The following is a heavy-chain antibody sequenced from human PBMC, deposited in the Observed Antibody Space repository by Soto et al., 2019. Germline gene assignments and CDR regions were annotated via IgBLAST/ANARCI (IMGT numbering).Heavy chain of an antibody. V-gene: IGHV3-23*01. D-gene: IGHD6-13*01. J-gene: IGHJ6*02. CDR1: GFAFSTYS. Sequence: GSLRLSCAAAGFAFSTYSMTWVRQAPGKGLEWVSVISGSGGSSYYAASVKGRFTISRDNSKNTLFLQMNGLRAEDTAVYYCAKVTKRAAAGRYEYYKYGMDVWGQGTTVTVSS. CDR3: AKVTKRAAAGRYEYYKYGMDV. CDR2: ISGSGGSS.